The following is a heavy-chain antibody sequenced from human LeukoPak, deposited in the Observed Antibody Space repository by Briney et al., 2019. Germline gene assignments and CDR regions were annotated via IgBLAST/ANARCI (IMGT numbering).Heavy chain of an antibody. CDR2: INWNGGST. CDR3: ARSGCSGGSCYFFSWFDP. V-gene: IGHV3-20*04. Sequence: GGSLRLSCAASGFTFDDYCMSWVRQAPGTGLEWVSGINWNGGSTGYADYVEGRFSISTCKVENSLYLQMNSLRAEDTALSYCARSGCSGGSCYFFSWFDPWGQGTLVTVSS. CDR1: GFTFDDYC. J-gene: IGHJ5*02. D-gene: IGHD2-15*01.